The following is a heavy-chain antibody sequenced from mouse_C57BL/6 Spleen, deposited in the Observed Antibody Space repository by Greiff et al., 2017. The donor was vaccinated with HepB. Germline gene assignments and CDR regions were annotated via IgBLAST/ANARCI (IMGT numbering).Heavy chain of an antibody. CDR2: IYPGDGDT. Sequence: VQLQQSGAELVKPGASVKISCKASGYAFSSYWMNWVKQRPGKGLEWIGQIYPGDGDTNYNGKFKGKATLTADNSTSTAYMQLSSLTSEDSAVYFCARDSSYEAMDDWGQGTSVTVSS. V-gene: IGHV1-80*01. CDR3: ARDSSYEAMDD. D-gene: IGHD1-1*01. J-gene: IGHJ4*01. CDR1: GYAFSSYW.